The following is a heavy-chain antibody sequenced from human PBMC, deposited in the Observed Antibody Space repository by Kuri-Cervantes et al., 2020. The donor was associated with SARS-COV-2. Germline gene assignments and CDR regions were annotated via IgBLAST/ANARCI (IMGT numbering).Heavy chain of an antibody. Sequence: GESLKISCAASGFTFSSYGMHWVRQAPGKGLEWVAVISYDGSNKYYADSVEGRFTISRDNSKNTLYLQMNSLRAEDTAVYYCAKDLGITIFGVEDYYGMDVWGQGTTVTVSS. D-gene: IGHD3-3*01. CDR1: GFTFSSYG. CDR3: AKDLGITIFGVEDYYGMDV. J-gene: IGHJ6*02. CDR2: ISYDGSNK. V-gene: IGHV3-30*18.